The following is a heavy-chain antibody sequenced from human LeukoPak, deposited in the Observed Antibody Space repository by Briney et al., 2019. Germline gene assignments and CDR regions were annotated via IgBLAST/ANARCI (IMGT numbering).Heavy chain of an antibody. D-gene: IGHD2-15*01. V-gene: IGHV4-59*01. J-gene: IGHJ4*02. CDR2: IYYSGST. CDR3: ASAGPGYCSGSSCFDY. CDR1: GGSISGYY. Sequence: SETLSLTCTVSGGSISGYYWSWIRQPPGKGLEWIGYIYYSGSTNYNPSLKSRVTISLDTSKNQFSLKLSSVTAADTAVYYCASAGPGYCSGSSCFDYWGQGTLVTVSS.